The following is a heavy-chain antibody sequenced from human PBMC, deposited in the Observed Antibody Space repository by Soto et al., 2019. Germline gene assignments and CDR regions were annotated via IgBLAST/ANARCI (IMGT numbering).Heavy chain of an antibody. V-gene: IGHV3-48*02. CDR3: ARVMDIVVVVAATGMDV. D-gene: IGHD2-15*01. CDR1: GFTFSSYS. Sequence: EVQLVESGGGLVQPGGSLRLSCAASGFTFSSYSMNWVRQAPGKGLEWVSYISSSSSTIYYAASVKGRFTISRDNAKNSLYPQMNSLRDEDTAVYYCARVMDIVVVVAATGMDVWGQGTTVTVSS. CDR2: ISSSSSTI. J-gene: IGHJ6*02.